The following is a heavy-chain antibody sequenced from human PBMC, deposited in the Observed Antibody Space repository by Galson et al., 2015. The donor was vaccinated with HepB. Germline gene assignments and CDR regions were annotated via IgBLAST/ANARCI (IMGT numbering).Heavy chain of an antibody. CDR2: ISGSGGST. CDR1: GFTFSSYS. Sequence: SLRLSCAASGFTFSSYSMNWVRQAPGKGLEWVSAISGSGGSTYYADSVKGRFTISRDNSKNTLYLQMNSLRAEDTAVYYCAKGHYYDSSGYFDAFDIWGQGTMVTVSS. D-gene: IGHD3-22*01. V-gene: IGHV3-23*01. J-gene: IGHJ3*02. CDR3: AKGHYYDSSGYFDAFDI.